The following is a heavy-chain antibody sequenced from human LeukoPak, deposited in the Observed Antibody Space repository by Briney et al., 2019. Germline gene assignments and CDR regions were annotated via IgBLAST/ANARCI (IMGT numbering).Heavy chain of an antibody. CDR3: ATTSGSFDH. V-gene: IGHV4-4*07. D-gene: IGHD3-3*01. J-gene: IGHJ4*02. CDR1: GASISTYH. CDR2: IYNSGIT. Sequence: PSETLSLTCSVSGASISTYHWSWIRRPAGKGLEWIGRIYNSGITKYNQSLESRVTMSVDTSTNQFSLKLSSVTAADTAVYYCATTSGSFDHWGQGALVIVSS.